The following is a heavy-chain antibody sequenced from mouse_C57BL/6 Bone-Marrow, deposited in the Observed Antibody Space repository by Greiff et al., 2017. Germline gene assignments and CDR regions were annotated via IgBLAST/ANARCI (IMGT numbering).Heavy chain of an antibody. CDR1: GYTFTDYY. CDR2: INPNNGGT. Sequence: EVQLQQSGPELVKPGASVKISCKASGYTFTDYYMNWVKQSHGKSLEWIGDINPNNGGTSYNQKFKGKATLTVDKSSSTAYMELRSLTSEDSAVYYCARTPPITTVVATNAMDYWGQGTSVTGSS. CDR3: ARTPPITTVVATNAMDY. D-gene: IGHD1-1*01. J-gene: IGHJ4*01. V-gene: IGHV1-26*01.